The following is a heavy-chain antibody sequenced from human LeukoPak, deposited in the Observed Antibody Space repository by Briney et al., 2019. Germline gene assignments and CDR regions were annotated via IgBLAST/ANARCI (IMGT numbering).Heavy chain of an antibody. J-gene: IGHJ5*02. CDR1: GYSFTSYW. CDR3: ARVGDPFGDNVWFDP. Sequence: GESLKISCKGSGYSFTSYWIGWVRQMPGKGLEWVGIIYPGDSDTRYSPSFQGQVTISADKSISTAYLQWSTLKASDTAMYYCARVGDPFGDNVWFDPWGQGTLVTVSS. D-gene: IGHD2-21*02. CDR2: IYPGDSDT. V-gene: IGHV5-51*01.